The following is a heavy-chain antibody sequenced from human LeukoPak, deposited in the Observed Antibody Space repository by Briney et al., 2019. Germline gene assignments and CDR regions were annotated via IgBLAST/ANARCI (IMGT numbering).Heavy chain of an antibody. V-gene: IGHV3-30*03. CDR3: ARASQTRSGYHDDY. CDR1: GFTFSSYG. D-gene: IGHD3-3*01. CDR2: ISNDGSNK. Sequence: GGSLRLSCAASGFTFSSYGMHWVRQAPGKGLEWVAVISNDGSNKHYGDSVKGRFTISRDNSKNTLYLQMDSLRGEDTAVYYCARASQTRSGYHDDYWGQGTLVTVSS. J-gene: IGHJ4*02.